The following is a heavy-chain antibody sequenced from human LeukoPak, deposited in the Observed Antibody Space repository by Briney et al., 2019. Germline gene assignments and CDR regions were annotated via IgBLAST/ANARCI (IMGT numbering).Heavy chain of an antibody. D-gene: IGHD3-22*01. V-gene: IGHV3-7*01. CDR2: IKQDGSEK. CDR3: VRDRAYFDSSGFYNLDY. CDR1: GFTFSDYW. Sequence: GGSLRLSCAASGFTFSDYWMSWVRQAPGKGLEWVANIKQDGSEKYYVDSVKGRFTISRDNAKNSLYLQMNSLRAEDTAVYYCVRDRAYFDSSGFYNLDYWGQGTLVTVSS. J-gene: IGHJ4*02.